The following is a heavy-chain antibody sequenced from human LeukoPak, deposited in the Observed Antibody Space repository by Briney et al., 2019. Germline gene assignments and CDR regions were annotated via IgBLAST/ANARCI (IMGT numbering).Heavy chain of an antibody. CDR2: ISRDGGRT. V-gene: IGHV3-43*02. CDR1: GFTFTNAW. D-gene: IGHD5-18*01. CDR3: AKSPGTYRYGYHFHY. J-gene: IGHJ4*02. Sequence: GGSLRLSCAGSGFTFTNAWMTWVRQGPGKGLEWVSLISRDGGRTYYADSVKGRFTISRDNSKNSLYLQMNSLRIEDTALYYCAKSPGTYRYGYHFHYWGQGTLVTVSS.